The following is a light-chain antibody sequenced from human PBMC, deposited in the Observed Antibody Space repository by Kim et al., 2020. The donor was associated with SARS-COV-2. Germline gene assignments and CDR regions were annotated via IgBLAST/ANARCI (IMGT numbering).Light chain of an antibody. CDR2: GKN. CDR3: NSRDNSGNHLVV. V-gene: IGLV3-19*01. CDR1: SLRSYY. Sequence: LGQTVRITCQGESLRSYYASWYQQKPGQAPVLVIYGKNNRPSGIPDRFSGSSSGNTASLTITGAQAEDEADYYCNSRDNSGNHLVVFGGGTQLTVL. J-gene: IGLJ2*01.